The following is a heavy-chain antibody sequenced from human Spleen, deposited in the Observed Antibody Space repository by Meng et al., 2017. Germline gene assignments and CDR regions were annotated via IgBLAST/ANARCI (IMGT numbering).Heavy chain of an antibody. CDR2: ISHSGST. V-gene: IGHV4-38-2*01. CDR1: GYSISSYYY. CDR3: ARFRWGSCGYRFDP. J-gene: IGHJ5*02. Sequence: SETLSLTCAVSGYSISSYYYWGLSRQPPGKGLEWIGSISHSGSTYYNSSLKSRVTISVDTPKNQSSLQVNSVTAADTAVYYCARFRWGSCGYRFDPWGQGTLVTVSS. D-gene: IGHD5-18*01.